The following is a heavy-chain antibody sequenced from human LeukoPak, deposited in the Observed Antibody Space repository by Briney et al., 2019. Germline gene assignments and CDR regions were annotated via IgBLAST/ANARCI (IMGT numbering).Heavy chain of an antibody. V-gene: IGHV3-48*03. Sequence: GGSVRLSCAASGFTFSSYEMNWVRQAPGKGLEWVSYISSSGSTIYYADSVKGRFTISRDNAKNSLYLQMNSLRAEDTAVYYCAELGITMIGGVWGKGTTVAISS. J-gene: IGHJ6*04. CDR3: AELGITMIGGV. CDR1: GFTFSSYE. D-gene: IGHD3-10*02. CDR2: ISSSGSTI.